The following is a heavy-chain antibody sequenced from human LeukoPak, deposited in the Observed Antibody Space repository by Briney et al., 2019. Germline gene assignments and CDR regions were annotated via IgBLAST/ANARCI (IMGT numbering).Heavy chain of an antibody. CDR2: IKQDGSEK. Sequence: GGSLRLSCAASGFTFSTYWMSWVRQAPGKGLEWVANIKQDGSEKYYVDSVKGRFTISRDNAKNSLYLQMNSLRAEDTAVYYCARVGGAYYGSGSYYSGYWGQGTLVTVSS. V-gene: IGHV3-7*01. CDR1: GFTFSTYW. J-gene: IGHJ4*02. D-gene: IGHD3-10*01. CDR3: ARVGGAYYGSGSYYSGY.